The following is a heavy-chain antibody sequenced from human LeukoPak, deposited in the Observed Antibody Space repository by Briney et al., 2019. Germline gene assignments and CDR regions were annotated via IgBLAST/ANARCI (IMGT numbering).Heavy chain of an antibody. Sequence: SETLSLTCTVSGYSISSGYYWGWIRQPPGKGLEWIGSIYHSGGTYYNPSLKSRVTISVDTSKNQFSLKLSSVTAADTAVYYCARKFGELFSFDYWGQGTLVTVSS. D-gene: IGHD3-10*01. CDR3: ARKFGELFSFDY. J-gene: IGHJ4*02. CDR1: GYSISSGYY. V-gene: IGHV4-38-2*02. CDR2: IYHSGGT.